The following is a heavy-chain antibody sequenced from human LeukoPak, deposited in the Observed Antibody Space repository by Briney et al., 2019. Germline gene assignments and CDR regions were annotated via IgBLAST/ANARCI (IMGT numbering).Heavy chain of an antibody. CDR3: ARVYYSNSYDYWYFDL. V-gene: IGHV4-34*01. D-gene: IGHD6-13*01. Sequence: SETLSLTCAVYGGSFSGYYWSWIRQPPGKGLEWIGEINHSGSTYYNPSLKSRVTISVDTSKNQFSLKLSSVTAADTAVYYCARVYYSNSYDYWYFDLWGRGTLVTVSS. CDR1: GGSFSGYY. CDR2: INHSGST. J-gene: IGHJ2*01.